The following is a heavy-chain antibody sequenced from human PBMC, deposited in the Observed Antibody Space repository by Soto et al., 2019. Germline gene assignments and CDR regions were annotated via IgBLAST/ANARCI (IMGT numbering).Heavy chain of an antibody. D-gene: IGHD4-17*01. J-gene: IGHJ6*02. CDR1: GFIFSSYS. CDR3: ARVNDDYGAGGYEMYV. Sequence: GGSLRLSCAASGFIFSSYSMNWVRQAPGKGLEWVSSISSSSSYIYYADSVKGRFTISRDNAKNSLYLQMNSLRAEDTAVYYCARVNDDYGAGGYEMYVWGAGTTCSVSS. V-gene: IGHV3-21*01. CDR2: ISSSSSYI.